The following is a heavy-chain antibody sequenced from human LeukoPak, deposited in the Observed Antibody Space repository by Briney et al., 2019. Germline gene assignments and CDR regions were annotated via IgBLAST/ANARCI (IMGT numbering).Heavy chain of an antibody. Sequence: GGSLRLSCLVSGFTFNVYSMNWVRQAPGKGLEWVASISSSGEYTYYADSVKGRFTISRDNAKKSLYLQMNSLRAEDTAVYYCARDSCSGGSCPDYWGQGTLVTVSS. V-gene: IGHV3-21*01. CDR2: ISSSGEYT. J-gene: IGHJ4*02. D-gene: IGHD2-15*01. CDR1: GFTFNVYS. CDR3: ARDSCSGGSCPDY.